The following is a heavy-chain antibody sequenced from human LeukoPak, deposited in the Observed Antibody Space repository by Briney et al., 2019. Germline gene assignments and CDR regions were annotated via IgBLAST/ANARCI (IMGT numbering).Heavy chain of an antibody. J-gene: IGHJ6*02. D-gene: IGHD2-21*02. Sequence: SSETLSLTCTVSGGSISISSHYWAWIRQPPGKGLEWIGSMYYTGGTYYNPSLKSRVTISVDTSKTQFSLKLSSVTAADTAVYYCATWVTSGYYALDVWGQGTTVIVSS. CDR3: ATWVTSGYYALDV. CDR2: MYYTGGT. CDR1: GGSISISSHY. V-gene: IGHV4-39*07.